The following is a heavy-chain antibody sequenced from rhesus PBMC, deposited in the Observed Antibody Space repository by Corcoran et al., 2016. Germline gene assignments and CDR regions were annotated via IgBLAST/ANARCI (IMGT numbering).Heavy chain of an antibody. CDR2: IYGSGGST. D-gene: IGHD4-23*01. J-gene: IGHJ6*01. CDR3: ASHKTVTTDGLDS. V-gene: IGHV4-160*01. Sequence: QVQLQESGPGLVKPSETLSLTCAVSGGSISSNYWCWIRQPPGTGLEWIGGIYGSGGSTDYNPSLKSRVTISTDTSKNQFSLKLSSVTAADTAVYYCASHKTVTTDGLDSWGQGVVVTVSS. CDR1: GGSISSNY.